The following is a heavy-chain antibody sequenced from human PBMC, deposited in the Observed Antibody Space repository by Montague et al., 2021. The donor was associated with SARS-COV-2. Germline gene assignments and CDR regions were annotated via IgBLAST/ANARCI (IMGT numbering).Heavy chain of an antibody. CDR3: ARLGDGVVPSPILGVGPYYSYYYMDV. D-gene: IGHD3-10*01. CDR2: INHGGST. V-gene: IGHV4-34*01. J-gene: IGHJ6*03. CDR1: GGSFSTYS. Sequence: SETLSLTCAVYGGSFSTYSWNWIRQPPGKGLEWIGEINHGGSTNYNPSIKSRVTISADTSKNQFSLKLTSVAAADTAVYYCARLGDGVVPSPILGVGPYYSYYYMDVWGKGTMVTVSS.